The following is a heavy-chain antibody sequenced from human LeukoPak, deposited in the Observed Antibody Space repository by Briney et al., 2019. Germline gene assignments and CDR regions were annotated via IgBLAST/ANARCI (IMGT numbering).Heavy chain of an antibody. CDR1: GFNFANHA. V-gene: IGHV3-23*01. D-gene: IGHD2-21*02. J-gene: IGHJ4*02. CDR2: ISGGGDIT. Sequence: GGSLRLSCAASGFNFANHAMSWVRQTPGKGLEWVSAISGGGDITYYADSVTGRFTISRDNSKDTLFLQMHSLRPGDTAVYYCVREDTPATANYWGQGTLVTIST. CDR3: VREDTPATANY.